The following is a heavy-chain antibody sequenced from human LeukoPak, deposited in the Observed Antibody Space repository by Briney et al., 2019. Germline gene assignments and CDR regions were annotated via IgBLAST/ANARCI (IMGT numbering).Heavy chain of an antibody. CDR3: ARPKSRRAFDV. V-gene: IGHV4-34*01. CDR2: INHSGST. Sequence: SETLSLTCTVSGGSISSYYWSWIRQPPGKGLQWIGEINHSGSTKYNPSLKSRVTISVDTSKNQFSLKLTSVTAADTALYYCARPKSRRAFDVWGQGTLVTVSS. J-gene: IGHJ3*01. CDR1: GGSISSYY.